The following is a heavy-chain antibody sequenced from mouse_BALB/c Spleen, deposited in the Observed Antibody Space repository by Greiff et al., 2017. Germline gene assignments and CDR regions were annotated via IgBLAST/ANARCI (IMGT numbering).Heavy chain of an antibody. V-gene: IGHV5-6-3*01. J-gene: IGHJ2*01. CDR3: ARGGLYYGNYFDY. D-gene: IGHD1-1*01. Sequence: EVQLQESGGGLVQPGGSLKLSCAASGFTFSSYGMSWVRQTPDKRLELVATINSNGGSTYYPDSVKGRFTISRDNAKNTLYLQMSSLKSEDTAMYYCARGGLYYGNYFDYWGQGTTLTVSS. CDR2: INSNGGST. CDR1: GFTFSSYG.